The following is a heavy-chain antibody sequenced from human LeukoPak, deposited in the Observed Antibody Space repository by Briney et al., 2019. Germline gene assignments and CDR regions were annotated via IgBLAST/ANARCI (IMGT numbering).Heavy chain of an antibody. D-gene: IGHD3-22*01. CDR3: ARDDSSGYYFGPFDY. J-gene: IGHJ4*02. V-gene: IGHV3-33*01. Sequence: QAGGSLRLSCAASGFTFSSYGMHWVRQAPGKGLEWVAVIWYDGSNKYYADSVKGRFTISRDNSKSTLYLQMNSLRAEDTAVYYCARDDSSGYYFGPFDYWGQGTLVTVSS. CDR1: GFTFSSYG. CDR2: IWYDGSNK.